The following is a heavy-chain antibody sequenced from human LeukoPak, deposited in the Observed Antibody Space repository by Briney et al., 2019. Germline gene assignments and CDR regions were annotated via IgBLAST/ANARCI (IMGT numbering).Heavy chain of an antibody. CDR1: GGSFSGYC. J-gene: IGHJ5*02. CDR2: INHSGST. Sequence: SETLSLTCAVYGGSFSGYCWSWIRQPPGKGLEWIGEINHSGSTNYNPSLKSRVTISVDTSKNQFSLKLSSVTAADTAVYYCAGISVVAAIPGRWFDPWGQGTLVTVSS. D-gene: IGHD2-15*01. V-gene: IGHV4-34*01. CDR3: AGISVVAAIPGRWFDP.